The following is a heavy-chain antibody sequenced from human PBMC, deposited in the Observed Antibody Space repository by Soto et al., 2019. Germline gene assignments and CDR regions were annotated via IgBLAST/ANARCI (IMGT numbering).Heavy chain of an antibody. Sequence: QVQLVESGGGVVQPGRSLRLSCAASGFTFSSYGMHWVRQAPGKGLEWVAVIWYDGSNKYYADSVKGRFTISRDNSKNTLYLQKNSLRAEDTAVYYCARDRFGYSSSSSSPPSPFDYWGQGTLVTVSS. V-gene: IGHV3-33*01. J-gene: IGHJ4*02. CDR3: ARDRFGYSSSSSSPPSPFDY. CDR1: GFTFSSYG. CDR2: IWYDGSNK. D-gene: IGHD6-6*01.